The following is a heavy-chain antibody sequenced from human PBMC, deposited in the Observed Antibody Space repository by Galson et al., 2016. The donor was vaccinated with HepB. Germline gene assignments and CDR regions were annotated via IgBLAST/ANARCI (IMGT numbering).Heavy chain of an antibody. V-gene: IGHV4-34*01. J-gene: IGHJ2*01. CDR2: INHGGSA. Sequence: SETLSLTCGVSGGSLSGFYWSWIRQAPGKGLEWIADINHGGSAIYSPSLKSRVTMSPDTSKNQFSLNLTSVTAADTAVYFCARVPVVRRTRNPIGVYWFVDLWGRGTLVTVSS. CDR3: ARVPVVRRTRNPIGVYWFVDL. D-gene: IGHD4-23*01. CDR1: GGSLSGFY.